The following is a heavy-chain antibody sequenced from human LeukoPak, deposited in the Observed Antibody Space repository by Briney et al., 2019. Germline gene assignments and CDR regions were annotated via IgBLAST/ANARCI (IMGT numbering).Heavy chain of an antibody. D-gene: IGHD5-24*01. J-gene: IGHJ4*02. CDR2: LNPNSGDT. Sequence: GASVKVSCKASGYTFTGYYLYWVRQAPGQGLEWMGWLNPNSGDTNYAQKFRGRVTMTRDTSISTAYMELSGLRSDDTAVYYCARDGRDGYNYGYWGQGTLVTVSS. CDR1: GYTFTGYY. V-gene: IGHV1-2*02. CDR3: ARDGRDGYNYGY.